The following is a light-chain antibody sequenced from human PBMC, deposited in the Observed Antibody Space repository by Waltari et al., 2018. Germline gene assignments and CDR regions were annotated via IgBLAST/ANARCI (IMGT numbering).Light chain of an antibody. CDR2: DVP. CDR3: SSYAGTYTGV. CDR1: SSDVGGYNS. Sequence: QSALTQPRSVSEPPAQSVTISCTGTSSDVGGYNSISWYQHPPGKTPKLIINDVPKRPSGVPDRFSASKSGNTASLTISGLRAEDEADYYCSSYAGTYTGVFGGGTKLTVL. V-gene: IGLV2-11*01. J-gene: IGLJ3*02.